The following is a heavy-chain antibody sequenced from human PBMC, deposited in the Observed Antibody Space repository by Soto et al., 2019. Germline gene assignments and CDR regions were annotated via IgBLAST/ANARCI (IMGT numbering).Heavy chain of an antibody. CDR3: ARDVSLGYCSGGSCPDAFDI. J-gene: IGHJ3*02. Sequence: EVQLVESGGGLVQPGGSLRLSCAASGFTVSSNYMSWVRQAPGKGLEWVSVIYSGGSTYYADSVKGRFTISRHNSKNTLYLQMNSRRAEDTAVYYCARDVSLGYCSGGSCPDAFDIWGQGTMVTVSS. CDR1: GFTVSSNY. CDR2: IYSGGST. D-gene: IGHD2-15*01. V-gene: IGHV3-53*04.